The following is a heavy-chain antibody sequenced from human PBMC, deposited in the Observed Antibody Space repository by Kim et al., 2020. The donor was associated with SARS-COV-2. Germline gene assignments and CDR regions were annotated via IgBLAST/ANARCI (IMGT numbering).Heavy chain of an antibody. Sequence: ASVKVSCKVSGYTLTELSMHWVRQAPGKGLEWMGGFDPEDGETIYAQKFQGRVTMTEDTSTDTAYMELSSLRSEDTAVYYCATRLRWLPRYYFDYWGQGTLVTVSS. CDR2: FDPEDGET. J-gene: IGHJ4*02. D-gene: IGHD5-12*01. V-gene: IGHV1-24*01. CDR1: GYTLTELS. CDR3: ATRLRWLPRYYFDY.